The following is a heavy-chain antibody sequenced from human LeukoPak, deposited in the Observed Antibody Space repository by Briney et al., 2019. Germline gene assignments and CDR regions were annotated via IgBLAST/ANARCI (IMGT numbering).Heavy chain of an antibody. CDR3: AKWGDYDVLTGYYVPDY. J-gene: IGHJ4*02. D-gene: IGHD3-9*01. Sequence: AGGSLRLSCAASGFTFSNYAMSWVRQAPGKGLEWVSAILGSGDSTYYADSVKGRFTVSRDNSKSTLYLQMNSLRAEDTALYYCAKWGDYDVLTGYYVPDYWGQGTLVTVSS. V-gene: IGHV3-23*01. CDR2: ILGSGDST. CDR1: GFTFSNYA.